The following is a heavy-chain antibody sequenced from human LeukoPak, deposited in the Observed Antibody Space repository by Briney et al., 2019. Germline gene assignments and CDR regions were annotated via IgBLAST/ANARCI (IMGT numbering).Heavy chain of an antibody. D-gene: IGHD3-22*01. Sequence: ETLSLTCAVSGGSISSYYWSWLRQPPGKGLEWIGYIYYSGSTNYNPSLKSRVTISVDTSKNQFSLKLSSVTAADTAVYYCARDPGYYYDSSGYYTNWFDPWGQGTLVTVSS. CDR1: GGSISSYY. CDR2: IYYSGST. V-gene: IGHV4-59*01. J-gene: IGHJ5*02. CDR3: ARDPGYYYDSSGYYTNWFDP.